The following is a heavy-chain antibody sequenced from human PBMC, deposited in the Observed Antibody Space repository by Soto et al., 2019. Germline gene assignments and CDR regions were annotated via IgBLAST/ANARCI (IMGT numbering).Heavy chain of an antibody. CDR2: IDPSDSYT. CDR1: GYIFTSYW. D-gene: IGHD3-22*01. Sequence: VESLKISCKGSGYIFTSYWISCVLQMPGKGLEWMGRIDPSDSYTNYSPSFQGHVTISADKSISTAYLQWSSLKASDTAMYYCASLSSSGYYYAYWGQGTLVTVSS. CDR3: ASLSSSGYYYAY. J-gene: IGHJ4*02. V-gene: IGHV5-10-1*01.